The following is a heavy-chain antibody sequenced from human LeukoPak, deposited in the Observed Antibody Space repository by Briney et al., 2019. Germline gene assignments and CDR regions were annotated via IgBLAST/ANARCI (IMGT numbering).Heavy chain of an antibody. J-gene: IGHJ6*02. CDR3: ARDLYSGSPYCYYGMDV. CDR2: ISAYNGNT. CDR1: GYTFTSYG. Sequence: ASVKVSCKASGYTFTSYGISWVRQAPGQGLEWMGWISAYNGNTNNAQKLQGRVTMTTDTSTSTAYMELRSLRSDDTAVYYCARDLYSGSPYCYYGMDVWGQGTTVTVSS. V-gene: IGHV1-18*01. D-gene: IGHD1-26*01.